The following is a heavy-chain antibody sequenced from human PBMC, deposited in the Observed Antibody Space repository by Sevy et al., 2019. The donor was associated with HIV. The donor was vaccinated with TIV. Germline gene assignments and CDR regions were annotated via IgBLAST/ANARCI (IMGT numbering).Heavy chain of an antibody. CDR3: PRDLPPSATTVAHFDY. D-gene: IGHD4-17*01. Sequence: GGSLRLSCAASGFTFSTYSMTWVRQTPGKGLEWVSFISSSGSLIYYADSVKGRFTISRDNAKNSLYLQMNSLRAEDTGVYYCPRDLPPSATTVAHFDYWGQGTLVTVSS. V-gene: IGHV3-48*04. CDR2: ISSSGSLI. J-gene: IGHJ4*02. CDR1: GFTFSTYS.